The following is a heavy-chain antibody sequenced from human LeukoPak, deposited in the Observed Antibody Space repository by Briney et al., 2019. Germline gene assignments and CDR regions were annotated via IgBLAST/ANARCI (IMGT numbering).Heavy chain of an antibody. J-gene: IGHJ1*01. CDR3: ARGGLAAAGRPFQH. CDR1: GGSISSGGYC. D-gene: IGHD6-13*01. Sequence: PSQTLSLTCTVSGGSISSGGYCWSWIRQPPGKGLEWIGYIYHSGSTYYNPSLKSRVTISVDRSKNQFSLKLSSVTAADTAVYYCARGGLAAAGRPFQHWGQGTLVTVSS. CDR2: IYHSGST. V-gene: IGHV4-30-2*01.